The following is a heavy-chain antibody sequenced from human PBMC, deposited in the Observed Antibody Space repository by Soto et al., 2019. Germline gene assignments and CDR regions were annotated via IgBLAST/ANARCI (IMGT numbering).Heavy chain of an antibody. CDR1: GFTFSSYA. CDR2: ISGSGGST. CDR3: AKDSSVSSSWSPWVIDAFDI. D-gene: IGHD6-13*01. Sequence: GGSLRLSCAASGFTFSSYAMSWVRQAPGKGLEWVSAISGSGGSTYYADSVKGRFTISRDNSKNTLYLQMNSLRAEDTAVYYCAKDSSVSSSWSPWVIDAFDIWGQGTMVTVSS. J-gene: IGHJ3*02. V-gene: IGHV3-23*01.